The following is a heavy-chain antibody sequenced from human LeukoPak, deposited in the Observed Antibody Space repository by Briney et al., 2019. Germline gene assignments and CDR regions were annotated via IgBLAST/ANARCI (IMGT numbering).Heavy chain of an antibody. CDR2: INPNSGGT. CDR1: GYSFTDYY. D-gene: IGHD2-21*02. Sequence: SVKVSCKTSGYSFTDYYMHWVRQAPGQGLEWMGWINPNSGGTNYAQKFQGRVTMTRDTSISTAYTELSRLRSDDTAVYYCARGRVGGGYSNWFDPWGQGTLVTVSS. J-gene: IGHJ5*02. CDR3: ARGRVGGGYSNWFDP. V-gene: IGHV1-2*02.